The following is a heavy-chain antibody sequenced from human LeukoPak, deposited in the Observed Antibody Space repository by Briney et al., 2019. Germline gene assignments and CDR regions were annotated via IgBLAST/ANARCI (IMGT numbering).Heavy chain of an antibody. CDR3: ARADTGSHSHFDY. CDR2: IYSGGTT. V-gene: IGHV3-53*01. J-gene: IGHJ4*02. CDR1: GLIVSSNY. D-gene: IGHD1-14*01. Sequence: PGGSLRLSCAASGLIVSSNYMSWVRQAPGKGLEWVSVIYSGGTTYYADSVKGRFTISRDNSKNTLFLQMNSLRAEDAAVYYCARADTGSHSHFDYWGQGTLVTVSS.